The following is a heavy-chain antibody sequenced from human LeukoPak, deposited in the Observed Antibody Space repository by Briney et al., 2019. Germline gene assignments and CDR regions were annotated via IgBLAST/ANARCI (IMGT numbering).Heavy chain of an antibody. CDR1: GGTFSSYA. J-gene: IGHJ6*02. CDR3: ATLLEWLPYYYYGMDV. V-gene: IGHV1-69*04. CDR2: IIPILGIA. Sequence: ASVKVSCKASGGTFSSYAISWARQAPGQGLEWMGRIIPILGIANYAQKFQGRVTITADKSTSTAYMELSSLRSEDTAVYYCATLLEWLPYYYYGMDVWGQGTTVTVSS. D-gene: IGHD3-3*01.